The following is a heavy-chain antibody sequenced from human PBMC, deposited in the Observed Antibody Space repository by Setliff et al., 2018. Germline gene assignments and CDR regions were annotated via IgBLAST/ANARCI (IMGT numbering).Heavy chain of an antibody. CDR2: ISSSGSTI. Sequence: GGSLRLSCAASGFTFSSYEMNWVRQAPGKGLEWVSYISSSGSTIYYADSVKGRFTISRDNARNSLFLQMTSLRAEDTAVYYCARDTDQWLVEYYFDLWGQGTPVTVSS. CDR3: ARDTDQWLVEYYFDL. V-gene: IGHV3-48*03. J-gene: IGHJ4*02. CDR1: GFTFSSYE. D-gene: IGHD6-19*01.